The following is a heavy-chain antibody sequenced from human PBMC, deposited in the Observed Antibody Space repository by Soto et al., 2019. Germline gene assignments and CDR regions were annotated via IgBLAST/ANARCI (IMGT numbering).Heavy chain of an antibody. CDR1: GGSISSSSYY. J-gene: IGHJ4*02. CDR2: INYSGST. D-gene: IGHD3-22*01. CDR3: ARGGYDSSGYYYVVDY. Sequence: SETLSLTCTVSGGSISSSSYYWGWIRQPPGKGLEWIGSINYSGSTYYNPSLKSRVTISVDTPKNQFSLKLSSVTAADTAVYYCARGGYDSSGYYYVVDYWGRGTLVSVS. V-gene: IGHV4-39*01.